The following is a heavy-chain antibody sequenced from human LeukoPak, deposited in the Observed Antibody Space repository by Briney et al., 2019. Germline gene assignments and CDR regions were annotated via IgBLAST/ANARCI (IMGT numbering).Heavy chain of an antibody. CDR2: ISYDGSNK. CDR1: GFTFSSYA. CDR3: ARDRIVVVVAATLLY. D-gene: IGHD2-15*01. Sequence: PGGSLRLSCAASGFTFSSYATHWVRQAPGKGLEWVAVISYDGSNKYYADSVNGRFTISRDNSKNTLYLQMNSLRAEDTAVYYCARDRIVVVVAATLLYWGQGTLVTVSS. J-gene: IGHJ4*02. V-gene: IGHV3-30-3*01.